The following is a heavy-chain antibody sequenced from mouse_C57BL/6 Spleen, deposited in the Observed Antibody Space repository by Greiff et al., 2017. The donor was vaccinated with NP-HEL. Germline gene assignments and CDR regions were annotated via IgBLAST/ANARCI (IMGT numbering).Heavy chain of an antibody. CDR3: ARKGILRAYFDC. D-gene: IGHD3-3*01. Sequence: QVQLQQPGAELVKPGASVKLSCKASGYTFTSYWMQWVKQRPGQGLEWIGEIDPSDSYTNYNQKFKGKATLTVDTSSSTAYMQLSSLTSEDSAVYYCARKGILRAYFDCWGQGTTLTVSS. J-gene: IGHJ2*01. V-gene: IGHV1-50*01. CDR2: IDPSDSYT. CDR1: GYTFTSYW.